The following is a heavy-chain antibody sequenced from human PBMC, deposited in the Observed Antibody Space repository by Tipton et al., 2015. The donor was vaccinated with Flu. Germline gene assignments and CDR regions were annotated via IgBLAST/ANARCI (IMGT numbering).Heavy chain of an antibody. J-gene: IGHJ3*02. CDR2: ISSSSSYI. D-gene: IGHD1-7*01. V-gene: IGHV3-21*01. CDR1: GFTFSSYS. Sequence: SLRLSCAASGFTFSSYSMNWVRQAPGKGLEWVSSISSSSSYIYYADSVKGRFTISRDNAKNSLYLQMNSLRAEDTAVYYCARDDWNLAFDIWGQGTMVTVSS. CDR3: ARDDWNLAFDI.